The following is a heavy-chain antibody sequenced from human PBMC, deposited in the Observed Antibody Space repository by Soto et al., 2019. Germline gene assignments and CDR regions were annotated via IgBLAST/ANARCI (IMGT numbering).Heavy chain of an antibody. D-gene: IGHD7-27*01. J-gene: IGHJ4*02. CDR1: GGSISNHY. CDR3: TRANWYSEY. V-gene: IGHV4-59*11. Sequence: QVQLQESGPGLVKPSETLSLTCTVSGGSISNHYWSWIRQPPGKGLEWIGYIYYNGNTNYNPSLKSRFTMSVDTSKYQSSLKFSSVTAADTAVYYCTRANWYSEYWGQGTLVTVSS. CDR2: IYYNGNT.